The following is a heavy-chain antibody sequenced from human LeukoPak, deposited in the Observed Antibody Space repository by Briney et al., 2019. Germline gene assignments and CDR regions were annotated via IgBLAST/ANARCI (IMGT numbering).Heavy chain of an antibody. Sequence: GGSLRLSCAASGFTFSSYGMHWVRQAPGKGLEWVAVISYDGGNKYYADSVKGRFTISRDNSKNTLYLQMNSLRAEDTAVYYCAKDRDSSGWYVFDYWGQGTLVTVSS. D-gene: IGHD6-19*01. V-gene: IGHV3-30*18. CDR1: GFTFSSYG. CDR2: ISYDGGNK. CDR3: AKDRDSSGWYVFDY. J-gene: IGHJ4*02.